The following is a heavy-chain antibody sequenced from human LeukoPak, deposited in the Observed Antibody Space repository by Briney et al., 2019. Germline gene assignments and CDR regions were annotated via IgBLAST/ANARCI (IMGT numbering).Heavy chain of an antibody. D-gene: IGHD3-10*01. Sequence: PSETLSLTCTVSGGSISSYYWSWIRRPAGKGLEWIGRIYTSGSTNYNPSLKSRVTMSVDTSKNQFSLKLSSVTAADTAVYYCARSSYYYAADASDIWGQGTMVTVSS. CDR2: IYTSGST. J-gene: IGHJ3*02. V-gene: IGHV4-4*07. CDR1: GGSISSYY. CDR3: ARSSYYYAADASDI.